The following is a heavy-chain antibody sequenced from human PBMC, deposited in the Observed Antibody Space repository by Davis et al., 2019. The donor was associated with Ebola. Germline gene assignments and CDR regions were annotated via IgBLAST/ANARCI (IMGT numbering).Heavy chain of an antibody. V-gene: IGHV3-21*01. CDR2: ISSSSSYI. D-gene: IGHD6-6*01. CDR3: ARDLAARRVYGMDV. J-gene: IGHJ6*02. CDR1: GFTFSSYS. Sequence: GGSLRLSCAASGFTFSSYSMNWVRQAPGKGLEWVSSISSSSSYIYYADSVKGRFTISRDNAKNSLYLQMNSLRAEDTAVYYCARDLAARRVYGMDVWGQGTTVTVSS.